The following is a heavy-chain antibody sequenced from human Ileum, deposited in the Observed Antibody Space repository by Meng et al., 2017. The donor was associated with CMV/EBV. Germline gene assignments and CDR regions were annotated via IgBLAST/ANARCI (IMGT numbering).Heavy chain of an antibody. CDR2: INPNSGAT. D-gene: IGHD3-16*01. CDR1: GYSFTGYY. J-gene: IGHJ4*02. Sequence: ASVKVSCKASGYSFTGYYMHWVRQAPGQGLEWMGWINPNSGATNYAQKFQARVTMTRDTSINTGYMELSRLTSDDTAVYYCARADTVIISVYWGRGTLVTVSS. CDR3: ARADTVIISVY. V-gene: IGHV1-2*02.